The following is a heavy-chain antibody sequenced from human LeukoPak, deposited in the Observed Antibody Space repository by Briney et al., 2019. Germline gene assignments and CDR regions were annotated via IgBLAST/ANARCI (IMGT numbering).Heavy chain of an antibody. CDR3: ATRPDGNDVPYFDY. CDR2: IYSGGSS. Sequence: PGGSLRLSCAASGLTVGFKCMSWVRQAPGKGLEGVSSIYSGGSSYYADSVKGRFTVSRDTSKNTLDLQMNSLRAEDTAVYYCATRPDGNDVPYFDYWGQGTLVTVSS. CDR1: GLTVGFKC. D-gene: IGHD5-12*01. J-gene: IGHJ4*02. V-gene: IGHV3-66*01.